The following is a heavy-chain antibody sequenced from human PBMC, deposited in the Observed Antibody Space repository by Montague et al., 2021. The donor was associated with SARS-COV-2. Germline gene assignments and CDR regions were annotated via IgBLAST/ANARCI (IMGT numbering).Heavy chain of an antibody. CDR3: ARRASSFDNWFDL. CDR1: GGSISPYY. CDR2: VFKSGGT. V-gene: IGHV4-59*08. J-gene: IGHJ5*02. D-gene: IGHD3-10*01. Sequence: ETLSLACTVSGGSISPYYWTWIRQPPGKALEWIGYVFKSGGTSYNPSLKSRVTMSVDTSKSHFSLRLTSVTAADTAVYYCARRASSFDNWFDLWGQGALVTVSS.